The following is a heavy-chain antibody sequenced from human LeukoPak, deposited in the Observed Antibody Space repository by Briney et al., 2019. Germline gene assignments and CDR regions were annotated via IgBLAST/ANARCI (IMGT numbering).Heavy chain of an antibody. CDR3: ARRYGSALYGVFDY. D-gene: IGHD6-19*01. V-gene: IGHV5-51*01. CDR1: GYSFTNYW. Sequence: GESLKISCKGSGYSFTNYWIGWVRQMPGRGLEWMGIIYPGDSDTRYSPSFQGQVTISADKSISTAYLQWSSLKASDSAMYYCARRYGSALYGVFDYWGQGTLVIVSS. CDR2: IYPGDSDT. J-gene: IGHJ4*02.